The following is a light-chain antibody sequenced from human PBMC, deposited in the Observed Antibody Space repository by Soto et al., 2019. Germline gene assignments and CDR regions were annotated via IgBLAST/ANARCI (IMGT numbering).Light chain of an antibody. Sequence: DIQLTQSPSFLSASVGDRVTITCRASQGISSYLAWYQQKPGKAPKLVLYAASGLQSGVPSRFSGSGSGTEFTLTISSLQPEDFATYYCQQHNNYPRTFGGGTKVEIK. CDR2: AAS. V-gene: IGKV1-9*01. CDR1: QGISSY. CDR3: QQHNNYPRT. J-gene: IGKJ4*01.